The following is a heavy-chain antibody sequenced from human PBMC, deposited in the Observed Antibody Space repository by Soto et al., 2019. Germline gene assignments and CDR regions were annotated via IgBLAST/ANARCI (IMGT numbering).Heavy chain of an antibody. Sequence: PGGSLRLSCAASGFTFSSYEMNWVRQAPGKGLEWVSYISSSGSTIYYADSVKGRFTISRDNAKNSLYLQMNSLRAEDTAVYYCARGGEVVVAATPPFFDYWGQGTLVTVSS. CDR2: ISSSGSTI. V-gene: IGHV3-48*03. CDR1: GFTFSSYE. J-gene: IGHJ4*02. CDR3: ARGGEVVVAATPPFFDY. D-gene: IGHD2-15*01.